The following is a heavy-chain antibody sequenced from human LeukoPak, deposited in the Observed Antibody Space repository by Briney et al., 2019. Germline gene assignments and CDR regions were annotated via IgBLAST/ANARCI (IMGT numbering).Heavy chain of an antibody. Sequence: GGSLRLSCAASGFTFSSYSMNWVRQAPGKGLEWVSSISSSSTYMYYADSVKGRFTISRDNAKNSLYLQVNSLRAEDTAVYYCARDTARDDSSGYYRFDCWGQGTLVTVSS. J-gene: IGHJ4*02. V-gene: IGHV3-21*01. D-gene: IGHD3-22*01. CDR2: ISSSSTYM. CDR1: GFTFSSYS. CDR3: ARDTARDDSSGYYRFDC.